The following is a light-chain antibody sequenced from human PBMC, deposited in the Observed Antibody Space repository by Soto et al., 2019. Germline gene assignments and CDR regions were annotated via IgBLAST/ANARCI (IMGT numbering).Light chain of an antibody. CDR1: QDISNY. Sequence: DLQMTQSPSSLSASVGDRVTITCQASQDISNYLNWYQQKPGKAPKLLIYGASNLETGVPSRFSGSGSGTDFTFTISSLQPEDIATYYCQQYALFGQGTKLEIK. CDR3: QQYAL. CDR2: GAS. V-gene: IGKV1-33*01. J-gene: IGKJ2*01.